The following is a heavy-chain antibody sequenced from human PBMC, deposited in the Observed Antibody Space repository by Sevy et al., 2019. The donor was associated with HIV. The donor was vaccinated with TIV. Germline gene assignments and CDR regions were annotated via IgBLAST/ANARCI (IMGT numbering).Heavy chain of an antibody. V-gene: IGHV3-30*18. J-gene: IGHJ3*02. Sequence: GGSLRLSCAASGFTFSGYGMHWVRQAPGKGLEWVAVISYDGSNKYYADSVKGRFTISRDNSKNTLYLQMNSLRAEDTAVYYCAKVGHSGSYTDAFDIWGQGTMVTVSS. CDR2: ISYDGSNK. CDR1: GFTFSGYG. CDR3: AKVGHSGSYTDAFDI. D-gene: IGHD1-26*01.